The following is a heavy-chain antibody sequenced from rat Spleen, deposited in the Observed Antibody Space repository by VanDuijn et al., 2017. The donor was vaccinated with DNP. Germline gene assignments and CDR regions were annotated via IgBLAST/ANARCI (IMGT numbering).Heavy chain of an antibody. CDR3: ARVGDYHDGGDGDVLDV. Sequence: EVQLVESGGGLVQPGRSLKLSCAASGFTFSDYYMAWVRQAQTKGLEWVEYMRYEGGTTYYAHSVKGRFTISRDDAKNTLSLQMNSLRSEDTATYYCARVGDYHDGGDGDVLDVWGQGTSVTVSS. V-gene: IGHV5-22*01. CDR2: MRYEGGTT. CDR1: GFTFSDYY. J-gene: IGHJ4*01. D-gene: IGHD1-12*02.